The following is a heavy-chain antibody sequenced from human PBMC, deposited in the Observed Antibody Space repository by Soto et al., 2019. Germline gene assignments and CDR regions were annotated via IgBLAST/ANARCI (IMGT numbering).Heavy chain of an antibody. CDR1: GGTFSSYA. J-gene: IGHJ6*02. D-gene: IGHD3-22*01. CDR2: IIPIFGTA. CDR3: ARVSLFKGGYTYYYGMDV. Sequence: GASVKVSCKASGGTFSSYAISWVRQAPGQGLEWMGGIIPIFGTANYAQKFQGRVTITADESTSTAYMELSSLRSEDTAVYYCARVSLFKGGYTYYYGMDVWSQGTTVTVSS. V-gene: IGHV1-69*13.